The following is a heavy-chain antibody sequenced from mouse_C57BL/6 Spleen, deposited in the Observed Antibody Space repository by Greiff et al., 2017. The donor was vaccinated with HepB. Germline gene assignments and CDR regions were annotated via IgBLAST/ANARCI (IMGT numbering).Heavy chain of an antibody. J-gene: IGHJ2*01. Sequence: VQLQQPGTELVKPGASVKLSCKASGYTFTSYWMHWVKQRPGQGLEWIGNINPSNGGTNYNEKFKSKATLTVDKSSSTAYMQLSSLTSEDSAVYYCARSLYYGSSYLYYFDYWGQGTTLTVSS. CDR1: GYTFTSYW. D-gene: IGHD1-1*01. CDR3: ARSLYYGSSYLYYFDY. V-gene: IGHV1-53*01. CDR2: INPSNGGT.